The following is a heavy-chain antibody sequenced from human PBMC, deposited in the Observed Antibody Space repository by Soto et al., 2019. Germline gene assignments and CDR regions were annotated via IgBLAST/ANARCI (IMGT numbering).Heavy chain of an antibody. V-gene: IGHV3-7*04. D-gene: IGHD5-12*01. Sequence: EVQLVESGGGLDQPGGSLRLSCAASGFTFSGYWMSWVRQAPGKGLEWVANIKQDGSEKYYVDSVKGRFTISRDNAKNSLYLQMNSLRAEDTAMYYCARGAQVVATTGEYYYYYGMDVWGQGTTVTVSS. CDR1: GFTFSGYW. CDR3: ARGAQVVATTGEYYYYYGMDV. CDR2: IKQDGSEK. J-gene: IGHJ6*02.